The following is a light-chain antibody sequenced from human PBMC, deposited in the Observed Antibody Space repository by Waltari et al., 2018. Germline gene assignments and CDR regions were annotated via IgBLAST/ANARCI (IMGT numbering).Light chain of an antibody. Sequence: TVMTQSPVALSVSPGERVTPSCRASQSVSSNLAWYQQKPGQAPRLLIYGVSTRATGIPARFSGSGSGTEFTLTISSLQSEDFAVYYCQQYNDWPPVTFGGGTKVEIK. CDR2: GVS. J-gene: IGKJ4*01. CDR3: QQYNDWPPVT. V-gene: IGKV3-15*01. CDR1: QSVSSN.